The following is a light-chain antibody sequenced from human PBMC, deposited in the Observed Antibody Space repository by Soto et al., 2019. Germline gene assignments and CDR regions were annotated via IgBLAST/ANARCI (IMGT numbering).Light chain of an antibody. V-gene: IGLV2-14*03. CDR2: DVS. CDR1: SSDVGRYNY. CDR3: SSFTSSSTVV. J-gene: IGLJ1*01. Sequence: QLVLAQPASVSGSRGQSITISCTGTSSDVGRYNYVSWFQQHPGEVPKLIIYDVSNWPSGVSDRFSGSKSGNTASLTISGLQPEDEADYYCSSFTSSSTVVFGTGTKVTVL.